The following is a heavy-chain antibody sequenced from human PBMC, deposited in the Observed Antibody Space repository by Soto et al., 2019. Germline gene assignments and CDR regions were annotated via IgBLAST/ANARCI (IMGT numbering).Heavy chain of an antibody. CDR1: GFTFSTSA. Sequence: MQLVQSGPEVKKPGTSVKVSCKASGFTFSTSAVQWVRQARGQRPEWMGWIVGGSGNTNYAQNSQERVIITRDMSTSTVYMELSSLRSDDTAVYFWAARRSGLSAMDVWGQGTTVTVSS. D-gene: IGHD1-26*01. CDR2: IVGGSGNT. CDR3: AARRSGLSAMDV. J-gene: IGHJ6*02. V-gene: IGHV1-58*01.